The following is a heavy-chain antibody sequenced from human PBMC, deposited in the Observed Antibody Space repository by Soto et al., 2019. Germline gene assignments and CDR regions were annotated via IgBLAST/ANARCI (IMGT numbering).Heavy chain of an antibody. V-gene: IGHV3-48*03. CDR2: IGSSGSGI. CDR1: GFTFSSYE. D-gene: IGHD1-26*01. CDR3: ARDSTDSGSLDY. Sequence: EVQLVESGGGLVQPGGSLRLSCADSGFTFSSYEMNWVRQAPGKGLEWVSYIGSSGSGIYYADFVKGRFTISRDNAKKSLYLQMNSLRAEDTAVYYCARDSTDSGSLDYWGQGTLVTVSS. J-gene: IGHJ4*02.